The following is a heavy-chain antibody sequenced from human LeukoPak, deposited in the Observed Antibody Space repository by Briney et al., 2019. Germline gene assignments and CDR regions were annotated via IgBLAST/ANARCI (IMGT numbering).Heavy chain of an antibody. Sequence: GGSLRLSCAASGFTFSIHNMDWVRQAPGKGLEWVANIKKDGSEKYYVDSVKGRFTISRDNAKNSLYLQMNSLRAEDTAVYYCARRYSSGCSDYWGQGTLVTVSS. V-gene: IGHV3-7*01. CDR2: IKKDGSEK. J-gene: IGHJ4*02. CDR3: ARRYSSGCSDY. CDR1: GFTFSIHN. D-gene: IGHD6-19*01.